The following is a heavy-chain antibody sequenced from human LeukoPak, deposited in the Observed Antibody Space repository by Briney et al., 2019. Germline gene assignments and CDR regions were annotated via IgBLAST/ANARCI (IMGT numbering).Heavy chain of an antibody. V-gene: IGHV1-2*02. D-gene: IGHD3-9*01. CDR3: ARATREIRYFDWSDAFEI. Sequence: ASAKVSCKASGYTFTGYYMHWVRQAPGQGLEWMGWIKPYNGETKYAQKFQGRLTLTRDTSISTAYMELSRLRSDDTAVYYCARATREIRYFDWSDAFEIWGQGTMVTVSS. CDR2: IKPYNGET. CDR1: GYTFTGYY. J-gene: IGHJ3*02.